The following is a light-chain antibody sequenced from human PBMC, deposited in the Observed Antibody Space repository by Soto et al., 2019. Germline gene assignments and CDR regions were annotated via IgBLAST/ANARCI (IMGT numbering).Light chain of an antibody. J-gene: IGKJ4*01. V-gene: IGKV3D-20*02. Sequence: IVLTQSPGTLSLSPGERATLSCRASESVRSSYLAWYQQKPGQAPRLLIYGASIRATGIPDRFSGSGSGTDFTLTISSLEPEDFAVYYCQQRSNWPLTFGGGTKVDIK. CDR2: GAS. CDR3: QQRSNWPLT. CDR1: ESVRSSY.